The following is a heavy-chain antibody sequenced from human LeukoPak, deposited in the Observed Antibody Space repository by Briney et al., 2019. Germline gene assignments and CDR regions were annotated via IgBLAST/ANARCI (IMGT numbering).Heavy chain of an antibody. V-gene: IGHV4-61*02. J-gene: IGHJ5*02. CDR2: FYTSGST. CDR1: GGSISSGSYY. D-gene: IGHD1-1*01. Sequence: PSQTLSLTCTVSGGSISSGSYYWSWIRQPAGKGLEWIGRFYTSGSTNYNPSLKSRVTRSVDTSKNQVSLKLSSVTAADTAVYYCARKNQLADWFDPWGQGILVTVSS. CDR3: ARKNQLADWFDP.